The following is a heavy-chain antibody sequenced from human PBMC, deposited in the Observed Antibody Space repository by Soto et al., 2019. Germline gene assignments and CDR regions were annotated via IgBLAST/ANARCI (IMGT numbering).Heavy chain of an antibody. CDR3: ARGTYSSHYYFAYGLDV. J-gene: IGHJ6*02. CDR1: GGSTSSYY. D-gene: IGHD6-13*01. V-gene: IGHV4-4*07. CDR2: FYTSGGT. Sequence: SETLSLTXTVSGGSTSSYYWSWIRQSAGKGLEWIGRFYTSGGTNYNPSLEGRVTMSVDTSKNQFSLKLSSVTAADTAVYYCARGTYSSHYYFAYGLDVWGQGTTVTVSS.